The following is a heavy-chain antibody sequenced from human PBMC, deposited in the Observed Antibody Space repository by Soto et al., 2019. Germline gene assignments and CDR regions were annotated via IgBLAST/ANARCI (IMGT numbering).Heavy chain of an antibody. Sequence: GGSLRLSCAASGFTFSSYSMNWVRQAPGKGLEWVSSISSSSSYIYYADSVKGRFTISRDNAKNSLYLQMNSLRAEDTAVYYCARVRGWDYYDSSGINDAFDIWGQGTMVTVSS. V-gene: IGHV3-21*01. J-gene: IGHJ3*02. CDR3: ARVRGWDYYDSSGINDAFDI. CDR2: ISSSSSYI. CDR1: GFTFSSYS. D-gene: IGHD3-22*01.